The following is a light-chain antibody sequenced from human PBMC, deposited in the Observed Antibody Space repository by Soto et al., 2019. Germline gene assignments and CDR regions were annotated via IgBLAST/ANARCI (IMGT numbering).Light chain of an antibody. CDR1: QTVGVR. J-gene: IGKJ5*01. Sequence: EIVLTPSPATLSASPGERATLSRRASQTVGVRLAWYQHKPGQAPRLLIYEASNRAAGVPGRFSGSGSGTDFTLKISRVEAEDVGVYYCMQGLQTPPITFGQGTRLEI. CDR2: EAS. V-gene: IGKV3-11*01. CDR3: MQGLQTPPIT.